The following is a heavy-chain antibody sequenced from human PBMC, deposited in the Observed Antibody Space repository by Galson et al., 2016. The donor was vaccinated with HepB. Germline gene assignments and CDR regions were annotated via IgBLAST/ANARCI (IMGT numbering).Heavy chain of an antibody. CDR3: ARRGGYYGSGRQYYAVDV. CDR1: GYSFTNYW. J-gene: IGHJ6*02. V-gene: IGHV5-51*01. CDR2: VYPGDSDN. Sequence: QSGAEVKKPGESLKISCKGSGYSFTNYWIGWVRQIPGKGLEWMGIVYPGDSDNRYSPYFQGQATVSVDKSISTAYLQWSSLRASDTAMYYCARRGGYYGSGRQYYAVDVWGQGTTVTVSS. D-gene: IGHD3-10*01.